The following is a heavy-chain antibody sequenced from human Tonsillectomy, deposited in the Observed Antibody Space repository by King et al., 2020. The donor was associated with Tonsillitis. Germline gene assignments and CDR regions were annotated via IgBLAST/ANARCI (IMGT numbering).Heavy chain of an antibody. CDR1: GFMFDDCA. CDR2: INWGGGSI. J-gene: IGHJ4*02. CDR3: AKGIFGMITPFDY. Sequence: VQLVESGGGLVHPGGSLRLSCAASGFMFDDCAMHWVRQAPGKGLEWGSGINWGGGSIGYTDSVKGRFTISRDNAKNSLYLQMNSLRAEDTALYYCAKGIFGMITPFDYWGQGTLVTVSS. D-gene: IGHD3-16*01. V-gene: IGHV3-9*01.